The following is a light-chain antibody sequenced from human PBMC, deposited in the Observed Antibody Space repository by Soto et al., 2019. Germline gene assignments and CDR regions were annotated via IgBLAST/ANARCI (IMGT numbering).Light chain of an antibody. CDR1: QSVSRGS. Sequence: IVLTQSPGTLSLSPGERATLSCRASQSVSRGSLAWYQQKPGQAPRLLIYGASTRATGIPDRFSGSGSGTDFTLTISRLEPEDFAVFYCQHYDSLPITFGQGTRLEIK. CDR3: QHYDSLPIT. J-gene: IGKJ5*01. CDR2: GAS. V-gene: IGKV3-20*01.